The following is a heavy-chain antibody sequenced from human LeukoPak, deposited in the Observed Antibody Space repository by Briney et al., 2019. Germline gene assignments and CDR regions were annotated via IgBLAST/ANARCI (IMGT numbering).Heavy chain of an antibody. J-gene: IGHJ1*01. D-gene: IGHD3-22*01. Sequence: GASVKVSCKASGYTFTGSYMHWVRQAPGQGLEWMGWINPNSGGTNYAQKFQGRVTMTRDTSISTAYMELSRLRSDDTAVYYCARVQVAIFSYDSSERTLHHWGQGTLVTVSS. V-gene: IGHV1-2*02. CDR2: INPNSGGT. CDR3: ARVQVAIFSYDSSERTLHH. CDR1: GYTFTGSY.